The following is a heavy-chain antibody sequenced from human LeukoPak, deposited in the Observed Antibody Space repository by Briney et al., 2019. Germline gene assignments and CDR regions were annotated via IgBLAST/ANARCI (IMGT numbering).Heavy chain of an antibody. CDR1: GGSISSGSYY. D-gene: IGHD3/OR15-3a*01. J-gene: IGHJ2*01. CDR2: IYYTGST. CDR3: ARLDWSNWCFDL. Sequence: SETLSLTCAVSGGSISSGSYYWGWIRQPSGKGLEWIGSIYYTGSTYYNPSLKSRVTISVDTSKNQFSLNLSSVTAADTAVYYCARLDWSNWCFDLWGRGTLVIVSS. V-gene: IGHV4-39*01.